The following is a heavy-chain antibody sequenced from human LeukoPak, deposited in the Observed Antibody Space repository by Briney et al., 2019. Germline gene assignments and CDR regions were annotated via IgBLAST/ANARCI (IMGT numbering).Heavy chain of an antibody. V-gene: IGHV3-30*02. CDR3: AKDGPYYYDSSDYYNLPHFDS. Sequence: GGSLRLSCAASGFTFSSYGMHWVRQAPGKGLEWVAFIRYDGNNKYYADSVKGRFTISRDNSKNTLYLQMNSLRAEDTAVYYCAKDGPYYYDSSDYYNLPHFDSWGQGTLVTVSS. J-gene: IGHJ4*02. CDR2: IRYDGNNK. CDR1: GFTFSSYG. D-gene: IGHD3-22*01.